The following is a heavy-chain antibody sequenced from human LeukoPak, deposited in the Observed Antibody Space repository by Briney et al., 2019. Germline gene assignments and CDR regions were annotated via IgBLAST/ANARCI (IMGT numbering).Heavy chain of an antibody. CDR3: AKDQYSSSWYGGDY. V-gene: IGHV3-23*01. J-gene: IGHJ4*02. CDR1: GFTFSSYA. D-gene: IGHD6-13*01. CDR2: ISVSGGST. Sequence: GGSLRLSCAASGFTFSSYAMSWVRQAPGKGLEWVSGISVSGGSTYYAESVKGRFTISRDSSKNTLYLQMNSLRAEDTAVYYCAKDQYSSSWYGGDYWGQGTLVTVSS.